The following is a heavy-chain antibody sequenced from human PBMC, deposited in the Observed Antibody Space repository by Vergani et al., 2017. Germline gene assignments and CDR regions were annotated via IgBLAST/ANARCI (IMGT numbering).Heavy chain of an antibody. V-gene: IGHV3-23*01. CDR1: GFTFSSYA. CDR3: ARDVERHGCNSHWMNWFDP. CDR2: ISGSGGSI. J-gene: IGHJ5*02. Sequence: EVQLLESGGGLVQPGGSLRLSCAASGFTFSSYAMSWVRQAPGKGLEWVSAISGSGGSIYYADSVKGRFTISRDTTKNTLYLQMNSLRAEDTAVYYCARDVERHGCNSHWMNWFDPWGQGTLVTVSS. D-gene: IGHD4-23*01.